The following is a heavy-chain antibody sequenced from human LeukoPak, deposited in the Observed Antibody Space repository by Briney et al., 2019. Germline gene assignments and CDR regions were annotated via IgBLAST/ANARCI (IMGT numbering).Heavy chain of an antibody. CDR2: MYSGGIT. J-gene: IGHJ6*02. V-gene: IGHV3-66*02. CDR1: GFTVSSNY. Sequence: GSLRLSCEASGFTVSSNYMSWVRQAPGKGLEWVSVMYSGGITYHADSVKGRFTISRDNSKNTLYLQMNSLRPDDTAVYYCAREEMTTVSASYYFFALDVWGQGTTVTVSS. CDR3: AREEMTTVSASYYFFALDV. D-gene: IGHD4-11*01.